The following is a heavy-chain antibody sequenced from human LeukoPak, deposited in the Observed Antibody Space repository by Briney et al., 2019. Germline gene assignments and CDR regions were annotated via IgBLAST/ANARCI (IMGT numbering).Heavy chain of an antibody. V-gene: IGHV3-49*04. CDR3: TRGWNVV. CDR2: IRSKANGGTT. J-gene: IGHJ6*04. CDR1: GFTFSSYS. D-gene: IGHD1-1*01. Sequence: GGSLRLSCAASGFTFSSYSMNWVRQAPGKGLEWVGFIRSKANGGTTEYAASVKDRFTISRDDSKSIAYLQMDSLKTEDTAVYYCTRGWNVVWGKGTTVTVSS.